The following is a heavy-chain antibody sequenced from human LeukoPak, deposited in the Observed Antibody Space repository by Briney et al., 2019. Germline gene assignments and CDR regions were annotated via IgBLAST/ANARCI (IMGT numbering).Heavy chain of an antibody. Sequence: GGSLRLSCAASGFTFSTYWMSWVRQAPGKGLEWVAVIWYDGSNKYYADSVKGRFTISRDNSKNTLYLQMNSLRAEDTAVYYCARDPAAGTLDYWGQGTLVTVSS. J-gene: IGHJ4*02. CDR1: GFTFSTYW. V-gene: IGHV3-33*08. D-gene: IGHD6-13*01. CDR2: IWYDGSNK. CDR3: ARDPAAGTLDY.